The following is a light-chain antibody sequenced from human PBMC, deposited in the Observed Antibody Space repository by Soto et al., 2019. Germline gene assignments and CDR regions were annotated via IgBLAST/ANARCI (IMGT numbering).Light chain of an antibody. Sequence: DIQMTQSPSTLSASVGDRVTITCRASKNINSWVAWYQQKPGKAPKLLIYDASSLQSGVPSRFSGRGSGTDFTLTISGLQPEDSATYYCQRANSFPLTFGGGTKVDI. CDR3: QRANSFPLT. J-gene: IGKJ4*01. CDR1: KNINSW. CDR2: DAS. V-gene: IGKV1-12*01.